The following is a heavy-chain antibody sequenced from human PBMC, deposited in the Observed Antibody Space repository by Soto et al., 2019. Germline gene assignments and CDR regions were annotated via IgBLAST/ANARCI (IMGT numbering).Heavy chain of an antibody. J-gene: IGHJ4*02. V-gene: IGHV4-30-4*01. CDR2: LYYSGST. CDR1: GESFSSCDYY. Sequence: SETLSLTCAVYGESFSSCDYYWIWIRQSPGQGLEGIGNLYYSGSTYYNPALKSRVTISVDTSKNQFSLKLSSVTAAGTAVYHCARSRYCSSTSCFTLGDYFDSWGQGTLVTVS. D-gene: IGHD2-2*01. CDR3: ARSRYCSSTSCFTLGDYFDS.